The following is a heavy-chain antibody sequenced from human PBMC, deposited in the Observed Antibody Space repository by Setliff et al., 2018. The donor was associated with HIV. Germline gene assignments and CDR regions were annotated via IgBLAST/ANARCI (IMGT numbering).Heavy chain of an antibody. CDR2: ISDSGTT. V-gene: IGHV4-59*08. J-gene: IGHJ4*02. CDR3: ARVDGTRYLDY. D-gene: IGHD1-1*01. Sequence: SETLSLTCTVSGGSISPYYWSWIRQPPGKGLEWIAWISDSGTTNYNPSLKSRVTLSVDTSKNQFSLSLTSVTAADTAVYYCARVDGTRYLDYWGQGKLVTVSS. CDR1: GGSISPYY.